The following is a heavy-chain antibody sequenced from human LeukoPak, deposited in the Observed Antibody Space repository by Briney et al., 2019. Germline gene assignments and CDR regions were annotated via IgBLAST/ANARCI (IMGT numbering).Heavy chain of an antibody. Sequence: PGESLKISCKGSGYSFTSYWIGWVRQMPGKGLEWMGIIYPGDSDTRYSPSFQGQVTISADKSISTAYLQWSSLKASDTAMYYCARAKVPAAINYYYYYMDVWGKGTTVTVSS. CDR2: IYPGDSDT. D-gene: IGHD2-2*01. CDR1: GYSFTSYW. J-gene: IGHJ6*03. CDR3: ARAKVPAAINYYYYYMDV. V-gene: IGHV5-51*01.